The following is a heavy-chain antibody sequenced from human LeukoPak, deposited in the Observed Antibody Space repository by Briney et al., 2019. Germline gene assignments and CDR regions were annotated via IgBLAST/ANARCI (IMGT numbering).Heavy chain of an antibody. Sequence: GGSLRLSCAASGFTFSSYSMNWVRQAPGKGLEWVSYISSSSSTIYYADSVKGRFTISRDNAKNSLYLQMNSLRAEDTAVYYCARDGGSYGFDYWGQGTLVTVSS. D-gene: IGHD1-26*01. J-gene: IGHJ4*02. CDR1: GFTFSSYS. CDR2: ISSSSSTI. CDR3: ARDGGSYGFDY. V-gene: IGHV3-48*01.